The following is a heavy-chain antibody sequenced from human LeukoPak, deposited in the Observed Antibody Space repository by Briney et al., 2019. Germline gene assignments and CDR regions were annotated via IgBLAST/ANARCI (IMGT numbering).Heavy chain of an antibody. D-gene: IGHD2-2*01. CDR3: AREPRCSSTSCQGRYFDY. J-gene: IGHJ4*02. V-gene: IGHV4-61*02. CDR1: GASVSSGIFY. Sequence: SETLSLTCTVSGASVSSGIFYWSWIRQPAGKGLEWIGRVHSSGNTRYNPSLKSRVTISLDTSKNQFSLKVKSVTAADTAVYYCAREPRCSSTSCQGRYFDYWGQGTLVTVSS. CDR2: VHSSGNT.